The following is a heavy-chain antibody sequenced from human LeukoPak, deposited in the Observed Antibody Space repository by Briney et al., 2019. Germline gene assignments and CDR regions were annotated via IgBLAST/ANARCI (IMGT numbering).Heavy chain of an antibody. V-gene: IGHV1-2*02. CDR2: INPNSGAT. Sequence: ASVKVSCKASGYTFTGYYMHWVRQAPGQGLEWMGWINPNSGATNNAQKFQGRVTMTRDTSISTVYMELSSLRAEDTAIYYCAKDGSPFLSTYFDYWGQGTLVTVSS. J-gene: IGHJ4*02. CDR3: AKDGSPFLSTYFDY. CDR1: GYTFTGYY. D-gene: IGHD2/OR15-2a*01.